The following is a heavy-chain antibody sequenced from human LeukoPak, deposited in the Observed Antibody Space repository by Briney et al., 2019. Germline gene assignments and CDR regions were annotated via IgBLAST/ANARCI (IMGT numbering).Heavy chain of an antibody. CDR1: GYTFTGYY. CDR3: ARDMVVRGVRGADY. Sequence: ASVKVSCKASGYTFTGYYMHWVRQAPGQGLAWMGWINPNSGGTNYAQKFQGRVTMTRDTSISTAYMELSRLRSDDTAVYYCARDMVVRGVRGADYWGQGTLVTVSS. J-gene: IGHJ4*02. D-gene: IGHD3-10*01. V-gene: IGHV1-2*02. CDR2: INPNSGGT.